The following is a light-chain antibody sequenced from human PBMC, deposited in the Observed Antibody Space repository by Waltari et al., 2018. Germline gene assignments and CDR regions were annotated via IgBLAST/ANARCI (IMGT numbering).Light chain of an antibody. CDR3: LQYNSYPWT. Sequence: DIQVTQSPSTLSASVGDRVTITCRASQSFVVWLAWYQQKPGKAPRLLIYKASYLESGVPSRFSGSGAGTAFTLTISSLQADDFATYYCLQYNSYPWTFGQGTKVEIK. CDR1: QSFVVW. V-gene: IGKV1-5*03. CDR2: KAS. J-gene: IGKJ1*01.